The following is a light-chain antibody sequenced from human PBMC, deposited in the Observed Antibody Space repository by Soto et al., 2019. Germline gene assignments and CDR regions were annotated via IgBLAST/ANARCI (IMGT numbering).Light chain of an antibody. CDR3: QQYTNTNNPWM. Sequence: IQMTQSPSTLPASLGDRVTITCRASQSISSCFAWYQQKPGKAPKLLVYDASTLQSGVASRLSGSGSGTEFTLIISGLQPDDSATYYCQQYTNTNNPWMFGQGTKVDIK. V-gene: IGKV1-5*01. CDR1: QSISSC. J-gene: IGKJ1*01. CDR2: DAS.